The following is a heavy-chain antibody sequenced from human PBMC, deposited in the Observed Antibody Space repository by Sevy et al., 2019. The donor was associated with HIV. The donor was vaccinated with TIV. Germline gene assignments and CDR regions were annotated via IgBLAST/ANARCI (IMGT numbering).Heavy chain of an antibody. D-gene: IGHD2-2*01. J-gene: IGHJ6*02. CDR2: ISYDGSNK. CDR1: GFTFSSYA. CDR3: ARDRCSSTSCYYYYGMDV. Sequence: QLGGSLRLSCAASGFTFSSYAMNWVRQAPGKGLEWVAVISYDGSNKYYANSVKGRFTISRDNAKNTLYLQMNSLRAEATAVYYCARDRCSSTSCYYYYGMDVWGQGTTVTVSS. V-gene: IGHV3-30*04.